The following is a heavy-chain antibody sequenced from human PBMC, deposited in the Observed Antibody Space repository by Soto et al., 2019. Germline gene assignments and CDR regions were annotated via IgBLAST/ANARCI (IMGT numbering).Heavy chain of an antibody. Sequence: ASVKVSCKASGYTFTSYGISWVRQAPGQGLEWMGWISAYDGNTNYAQKLQGRVTMTTDTSTSTAYMELRSLRSDDTAVYYCARDPRVPMIEEELAYLLFDPGGQGTLVTVSS. CDR1: GYTFTSYG. CDR2: ISAYDGNT. V-gene: IGHV1-18*01. D-gene: IGHD3-22*01. J-gene: IGHJ5*02. CDR3: ARDPRVPMIEEELAYLLFDP.